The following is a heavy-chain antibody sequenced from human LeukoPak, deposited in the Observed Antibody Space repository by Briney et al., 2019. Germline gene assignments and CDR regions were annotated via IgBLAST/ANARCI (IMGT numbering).Heavy chain of an antibody. CDR2: IYHSGST. J-gene: IGHJ4*02. V-gene: IGHV4-30-2*01. CDR1: GGSISSGGYS. Sequence: PSETLSLTCAVSGGSISSGGYSWSWIRQPPGKGLEWIGYIYHSGSTYYNPSHKSRVTISVDTSKNQFSLKLSSVTAADTAVYYCARVAVGKLDYWGQGTLVTVSS. D-gene: IGHD2-21*01. CDR3: ARVAVGKLDY.